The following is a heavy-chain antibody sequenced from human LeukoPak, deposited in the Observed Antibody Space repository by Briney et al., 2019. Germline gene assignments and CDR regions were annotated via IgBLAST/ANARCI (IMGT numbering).Heavy chain of an antibody. CDR1: GFTFSSYN. CDR2: ISSSSSYI. Sequence: GGSLRLSCAASGFTFSSYNMNWVRQAPGEGLEWVSSISSSSSYIYYADSVKGRFTISRDNVNNSLYLQMNSLRAEDTAVYYCARDHGTNFYDSSGYKAFDIWGQGTMVIVSS. V-gene: IGHV3-21*06. J-gene: IGHJ3*02. CDR3: ARDHGTNFYDSSGYKAFDI. D-gene: IGHD3-22*01.